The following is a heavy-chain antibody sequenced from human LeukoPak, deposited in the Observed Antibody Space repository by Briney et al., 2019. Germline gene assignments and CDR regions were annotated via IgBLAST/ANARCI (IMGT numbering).Heavy chain of an antibody. CDR1: GFTFSSYW. CDR2: IKSKTDGGTT. V-gene: IGHV3-15*07. D-gene: IGHD2-15*01. CDR3: TRYCSGGSCYSSSDY. Sequence: GGSLRLSCAASGFTFSSYWMNWARQAPGKGLEWVGRIKSKTDGGTTDYAAPVKGRFTISRDDSKNTLYLQMNSLKTEDTAVYYCTRYCSGGSCYSSSDYWGQGTLVTVSS. J-gene: IGHJ4*02.